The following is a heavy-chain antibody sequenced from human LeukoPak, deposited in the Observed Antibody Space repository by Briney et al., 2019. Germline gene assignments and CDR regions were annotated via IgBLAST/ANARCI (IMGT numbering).Heavy chain of an antibody. Sequence: GGSLRLSCAASGFTFGSYSMNWVRQAPGKGLEWVSSISSSSSYIYYADSVKGRFTISRDNAKNSLYLQMNSLRAEDTAVYYCARDLDTYYYDSSGYWDYWGQGTLVTVSS. V-gene: IGHV3-21*01. CDR1: GFTFGSYS. J-gene: IGHJ4*02. CDR2: ISSSSSYI. D-gene: IGHD3-22*01. CDR3: ARDLDTYYYDSSGYWDY.